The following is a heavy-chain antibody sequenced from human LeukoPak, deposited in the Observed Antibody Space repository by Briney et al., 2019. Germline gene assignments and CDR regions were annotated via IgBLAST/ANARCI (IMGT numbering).Heavy chain of an antibody. CDR1: GGSMSSYY. CDR3: ARDYPSGYYSFWFDP. D-gene: IGHD3-3*01. V-gene: IGHV4-4*07. Sequence: SETLSLTCTVSGGSMSSYYWSWIRQPAGKGLEWIGRIYTSGSTNYNPSLKSRVTMSVDTSKNQFSLKLSSVTAADTAVYYCARDYPSGYYSFWFDPWGQGTLVTVSS. J-gene: IGHJ5*02. CDR2: IYTSGST.